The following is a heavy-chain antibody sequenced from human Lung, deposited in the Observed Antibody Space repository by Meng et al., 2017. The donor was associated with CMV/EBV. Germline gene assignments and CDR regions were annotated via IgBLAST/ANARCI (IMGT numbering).Heavy chain of an antibody. D-gene: IGHD4-23*01. J-gene: IGHJ4*02. V-gene: IGHV4-61*01. CDR1: GGSVSSGSYY. CDR3: ARGGGTTVAPTLDY. CDR2: IYYSGST. Sequence: SGGSVSSGSYYWSWIRKPPGKTLEWIGYIYYSGSTNYNSSLKGRVIISADTSKNQFSLKLSSVTAADTAVYYCARGGGTTVAPTLDYWGQGTLVTVSS.